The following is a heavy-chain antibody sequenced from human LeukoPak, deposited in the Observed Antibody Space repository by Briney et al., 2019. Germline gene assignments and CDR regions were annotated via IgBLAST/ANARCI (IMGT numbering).Heavy chain of an antibody. J-gene: IGHJ4*02. V-gene: IGHV3-11*01. CDR3: ARDSGDYYFDY. CDR2: ISSSGSTI. CDR1: GFTFSDYY. D-gene: IGHD4-17*01. Sequence: PGGSLRLSCAASGFTFSDYYMNLIRQAPGKGLEWVSYISSSGSTIYYADSVKGRFTISRDNAKNSLYLQMNSLRADDMAVYYCARDSGDYYFDYWGQGTLVTVSS.